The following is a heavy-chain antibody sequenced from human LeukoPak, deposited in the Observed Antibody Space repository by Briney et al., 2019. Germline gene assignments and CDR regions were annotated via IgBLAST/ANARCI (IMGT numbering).Heavy chain of an antibody. D-gene: IGHD3-3*01. J-gene: IGHJ4*02. CDR3: AKCRTIFGVVIDY. Sequence: PGGSLRLSCAASGFNFSTYGIHWVRQAPGKGLEWVAVIWYDGSIKNYADSVKGRFTISRDNSKNTVYLQMDSLRAEDTAVYYCAKCRTIFGVVIDYWGQGTLVTVSS. CDR1: GFNFSTYG. V-gene: IGHV3-33*06. CDR2: IWYDGSIK.